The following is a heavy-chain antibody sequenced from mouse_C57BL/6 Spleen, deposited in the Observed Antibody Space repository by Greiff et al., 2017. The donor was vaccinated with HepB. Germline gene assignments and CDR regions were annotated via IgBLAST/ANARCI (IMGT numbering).Heavy chain of an antibody. Sequence: EVKLVESEGGLVQPGRSMKLSCTASGFTFSDYYMAWVRQVPEKGLEWVANINYDGSSTYYLDSLKSRFIISRDNAKNILYLQMSSLKSEDTATYYCARGTTVHYYAMDYWGQGTSVTVSS. D-gene: IGHD1-1*01. CDR1: GFTFSDYY. CDR3: ARGTTVHYYAMDY. CDR2: INYDGSST. J-gene: IGHJ4*01. V-gene: IGHV5-16*01.